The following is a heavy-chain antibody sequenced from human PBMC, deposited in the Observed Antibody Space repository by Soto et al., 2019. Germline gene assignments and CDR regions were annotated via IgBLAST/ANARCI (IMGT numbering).Heavy chain of an antibody. CDR3: AKNQWELLH. J-gene: IGHJ4*02. V-gene: IGHV3-23*01. Sequence: GGSLRLSCAASGFTFSNYGMSWVRQAPGKGLEWVSSITASSGATYYPDSVKGRFTISRDNSQNTLYLQMNSLRVDDTAIYFCAKNQWELLHWGQGTLVTVSS. CDR2: ITASSGAT. D-gene: IGHD1-26*01. CDR1: GFTFSNYG.